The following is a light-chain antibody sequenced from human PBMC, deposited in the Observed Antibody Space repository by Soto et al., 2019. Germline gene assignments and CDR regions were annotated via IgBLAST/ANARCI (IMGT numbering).Light chain of an antibody. J-gene: IGKJ5*01. CDR2: AAS. V-gene: IGKV1-12*01. CDR3: QQAYSFPIT. Sequence: DIQMTQSPSSLSASVVDSVTITCLASQDIAGYLAWYQHKPGRAPELLIHAASSLQSGVPSRFSGSGSGTDFTLTINSLQPEDFATYYCQQAYSFPITLGQGTRLEIK. CDR1: QDIAGY.